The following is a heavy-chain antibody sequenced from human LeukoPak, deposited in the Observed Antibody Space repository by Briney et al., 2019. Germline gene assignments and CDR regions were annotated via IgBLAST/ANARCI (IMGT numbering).Heavy chain of an antibody. Sequence: GGSLRLSCAASGFTFSIYAMSWVRQAPGRGLEWVSSITGNSAGTFYTDSVKGRFTISRDNSKNTLFLQMNSLRAEDTAIYYCAKDRPNYYDSSGHYYRRNGDYWGQGTLVTVSS. CDR1: GFTFSIYA. CDR2: ITGNSAGT. J-gene: IGHJ4*02. V-gene: IGHV3-23*01. CDR3: AKDRPNYYDSSGHYYRRNGDY. D-gene: IGHD3-22*01.